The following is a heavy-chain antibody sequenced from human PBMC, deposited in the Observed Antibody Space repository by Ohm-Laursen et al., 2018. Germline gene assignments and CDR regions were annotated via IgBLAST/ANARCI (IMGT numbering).Heavy chain of an antibody. CDR1: GGSISSGGYY. J-gene: IGHJ2*01. D-gene: IGHD3-22*01. CDR2: IYYSGST. V-gene: IGHV4-31*03. CDR3: ARENPYYYDRYFDL. Sequence: SDTLSLTCTVSGGSISSGGYYWSWIRQHPGKGLEWIGYIYYSGSTYYNPSLKSRVTISVDTSKNQFSLKLSSVTAADTAVYYCARENPYYYDRYFDLWGRGTLVTVSS.